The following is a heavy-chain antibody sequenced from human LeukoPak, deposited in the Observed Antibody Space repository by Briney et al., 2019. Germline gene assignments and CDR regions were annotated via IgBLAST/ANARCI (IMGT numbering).Heavy chain of an antibody. Sequence: GGSLRLSCAASGFTFSSYSMNWVRQAPGKGLEWVSVIYSGGSTYYADSVKGRFTISRHNSKNTLYLQMNSLRAEDTAVYYCARGGDYGGELHPVDYWGQGTLVTVSS. V-gene: IGHV3-53*04. CDR3: ARGGDYGGELHPVDY. CDR2: IYSGGST. D-gene: IGHD4-17*01. J-gene: IGHJ4*02. CDR1: GFTFSSYS.